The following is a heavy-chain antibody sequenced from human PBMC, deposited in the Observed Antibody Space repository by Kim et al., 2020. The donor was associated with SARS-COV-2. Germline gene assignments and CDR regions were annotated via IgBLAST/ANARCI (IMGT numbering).Heavy chain of an antibody. D-gene: IGHD1-1*01. V-gene: IGHV3-21*01. J-gene: IGHJ4*01. CDR1: GFTFSSYS. CDR3: ARLRQYXXXSLXXXAXRYXXX. Sequence: GGSLRLSCAASGFTFSSYSMNWVRQAPGKGLEWVSSISSSSSYIYYADSVKGRFTISRDNAKNSLYLQMNSLRAEDTAVXYCARLRQYXXXSLXXXAXRYXXXWGXGX. CDR2: ISSSSSYI.